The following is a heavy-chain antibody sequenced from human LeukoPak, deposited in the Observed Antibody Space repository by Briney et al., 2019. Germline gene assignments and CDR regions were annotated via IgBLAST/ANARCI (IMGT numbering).Heavy chain of an antibody. V-gene: IGHV3-23*01. J-gene: IGHJ3*02. CDR2: ISDSGFGT. CDR1: GFTFSTYA. Sequence: GGSLILSCAASGFTFSTYAMSWVRQAPGKGLEWVSAISDSGFGTYYADSVKGRFTISRDNSKNTLYLQINSLRAEDTAVYYCAKDPPSSYGWVIWGQGTMATVSS. D-gene: IGHD4-11*01. CDR3: AKDPPSSYGWVI.